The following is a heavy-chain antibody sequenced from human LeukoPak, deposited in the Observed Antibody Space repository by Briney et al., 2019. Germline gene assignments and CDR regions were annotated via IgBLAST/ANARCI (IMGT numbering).Heavy chain of an antibody. D-gene: IGHD3-10*01. Sequence: SVKVSCKASGGTFSSYAIIWVRQAPGQGLEWMGSIIPILGIANYAQKFQGRVTITADKSTSTAYMELSSLRSEDTAVYYCASYGSGSSSGTLWMDVWGQGTTVTVSS. CDR1: GGTFSSYA. V-gene: IGHV1-69*04. J-gene: IGHJ6*02. CDR2: IIPILGIA. CDR3: ASYGSGSSSGTLWMDV.